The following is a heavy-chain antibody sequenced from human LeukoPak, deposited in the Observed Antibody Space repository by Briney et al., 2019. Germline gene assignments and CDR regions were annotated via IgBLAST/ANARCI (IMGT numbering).Heavy chain of an antibody. Sequence: ASVKVSCKASGYIFTDYAIHWWRQALGQRPEWMGWMNGGNGNTKYSQKFQGRITLIRDTSAATAYMELSSLRHDDLAVYYCARGRGTSGSNRDFYYYYSMAVWGKGTTVTVS. CDR1: GYIFTDYA. CDR3: ARGRGTSGSNRDFYYYYSMAV. D-gene: IGHD2-15*01. CDR2: MNGGNGNT. V-gene: IGHV1-3*01. J-gene: IGHJ6*03.